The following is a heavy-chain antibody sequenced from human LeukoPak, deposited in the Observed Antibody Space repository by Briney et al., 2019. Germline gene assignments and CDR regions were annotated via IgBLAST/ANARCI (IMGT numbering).Heavy chain of an antibody. CDR2: FYYDGSST. D-gene: IGHD2-15*01. V-gene: IGHV3-74*01. CDR3: AREMPADTVVVVELGWFDP. Sequence: GSLKLPCATSGIPFRSFWVHWVRPTSGKGLVWVLSFYYDGSSTNYADSVKGRFTISRDNAKNTLYLQMNSLRVEDTAVYYCAREMPADTVVVVELGWFDPWGQGTLVTVSS. CDR1: GIPFRSFW. J-gene: IGHJ5*02.